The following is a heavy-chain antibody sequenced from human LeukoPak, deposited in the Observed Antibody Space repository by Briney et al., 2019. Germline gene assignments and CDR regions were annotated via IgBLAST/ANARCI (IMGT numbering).Heavy chain of an antibody. V-gene: IGHV1-2*02. CDR3: ARDPVDGYSHYDF. D-gene: IGHD5-24*01. CDR1: GYTFTSYD. CDR2: IRPNSDGI. Sequence: ASVKVSCKASGYTFTSYDINWVRQATGQGLEWMGWIRPNSDGIRYAQEFQGRVTMTRDTSISTAYMELTSLTSDDTAIYYCARDPVDGYSHYDFWGQGTLVTVSS. J-gene: IGHJ4*02.